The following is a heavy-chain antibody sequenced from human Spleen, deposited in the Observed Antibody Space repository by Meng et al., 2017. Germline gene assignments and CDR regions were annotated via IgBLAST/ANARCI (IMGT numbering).Heavy chain of an antibody. CDR1: GFTFSNFA. J-gene: IGHJ5*02. CDR3: ANFNRGTLLLTGWFDP. CDR2: ISGSGLST. Sequence: GESLKISCAASGFTFSNFAMSWVRQAPGKGLEWVSVISGSGLSTYYADSVKGRFTVSRDNSKNTVDLQMNSLRAEDTAVYYCANFNRGTLLLTGWFDPWGQGTLVTVSS. V-gene: IGHV3-23*01. D-gene: IGHD1/OR15-1a*01.